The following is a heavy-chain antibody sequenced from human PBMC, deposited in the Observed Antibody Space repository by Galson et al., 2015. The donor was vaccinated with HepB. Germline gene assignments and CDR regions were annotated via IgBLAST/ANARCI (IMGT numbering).Heavy chain of an antibody. D-gene: IGHD6-13*01. CDR1: GFTFSSAW. CDR2: IKSKTDGGTT. V-gene: IGHV3-15*01. CDR3: TTDHRVAAAGNYYYGMDV. J-gene: IGHJ6*02. Sequence: SLRLSCAASGFTFSSAWMSWVRQAPGKGLEWVGRIKSKTDGGTTDYAAPVKGRFTISRDDSKNTLYLQMNSLKTEDTAVYYCTTDHRVAAAGNYYYGMDVWGQGTTVTASS.